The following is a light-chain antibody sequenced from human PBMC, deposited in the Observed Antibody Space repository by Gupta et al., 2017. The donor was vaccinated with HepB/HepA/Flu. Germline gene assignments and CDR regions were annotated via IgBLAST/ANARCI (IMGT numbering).Light chain of an antibody. V-gene: IGKV3-11*01. Sequence: EIVLTQSPATLSLSPGERPTLYCRASQSVSSYLAWSQHKPGHAPMLLIYDASNSATGIPARFSGSGSGTDFTLTISSREPEDFAVYYCQQRNNGPPQFTFGRGTKVDIK. CDR3: QQRNNGPPQFT. CDR2: DAS. J-gene: IGKJ3*01. CDR1: QSVSSY.